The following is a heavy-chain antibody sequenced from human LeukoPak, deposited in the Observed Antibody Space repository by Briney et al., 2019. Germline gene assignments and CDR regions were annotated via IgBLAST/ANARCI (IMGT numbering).Heavy chain of an antibody. V-gene: IGHV3-30*03. J-gene: IGHJ4*02. CDR2: ISYDGSNK. D-gene: IGHD3-3*01. CDR3: ARGSLRFLEWLLSY. Sequence: QSGGSLRLSCAASGFTFSSYGMHWVRQAPGKGLEWVAVISYDGSNKYYADSVKGRFTISRDNSKNTLYLQMNSLRAEDTAVYYCARGSLRFLEWLLSYWGRGPLVTVSS. CDR1: GFTFSSYG.